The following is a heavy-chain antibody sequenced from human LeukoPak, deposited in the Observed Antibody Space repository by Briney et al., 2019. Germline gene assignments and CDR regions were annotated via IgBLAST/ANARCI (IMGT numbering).Heavy chain of an antibody. CDR1: GFTFSSYA. CDR2: ISGSGGST. Sequence: GGSLRLSCAASGFTFSSYAMSWVRQAPGKGLEWVSAISGSGGSTYYADSVKGRFTISRDNSKNTLYLQMNSLRAEDTAVYYCAKVPAVTRAYYYYGMDVWGQGTTVTVSS. J-gene: IGHJ6*02. CDR3: AKVPAVTRAYYYYGMDV. V-gene: IGHV3-23*01. D-gene: IGHD2-2*01.